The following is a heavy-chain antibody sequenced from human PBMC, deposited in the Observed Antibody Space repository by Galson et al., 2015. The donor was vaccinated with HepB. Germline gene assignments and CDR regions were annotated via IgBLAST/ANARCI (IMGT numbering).Heavy chain of an antibody. CDR3: TRDKPTTETHRLYGMDV. V-gene: IGHV3-53*01. CDR2: IYSGGNT. D-gene: IGHD4-17*01. Sequence: SLRLSCAASGITVSSNYMSWVRQAPGKGLEWVSVIYSGGNTDYADSVKGRFTISRDKSKNTLYLQMNSLRAEDTAVYYCTRDKPTTETHRLYGMDVWGRGTTVIVSS. CDR1: GITVSSNY. J-gene: IGHJ6*02.